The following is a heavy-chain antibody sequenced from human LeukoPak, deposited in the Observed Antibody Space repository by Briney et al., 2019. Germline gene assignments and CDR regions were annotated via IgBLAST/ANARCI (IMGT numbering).Heavy chain of an antibody. V-gene: IGHV1-46*01. Sequence: ASVKVSCKASGYTFTSYYMHWVRQAPGQGLGWMGIINPSGGSTRYAQKFQGRVTMTRDTSTSTVYLELSSLRSEDTAVYYCARSKKGVRAIEDPGGQGPLVTVSS. CDR3: ARSKKGVRAIEDP. CDR2: INPSGGST. D-gene: IGHD2-2*02. J-gene: IGHJ5*02. CDR1: GYTFTSYY.